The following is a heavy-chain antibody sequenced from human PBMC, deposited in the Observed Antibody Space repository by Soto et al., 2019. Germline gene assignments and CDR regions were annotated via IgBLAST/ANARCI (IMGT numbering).Heavy chain of an antibody. J-gene: IGHJ4*02. V-gene: IGHV1-69*02. Sequence: QVQLVQSGAEVKKPGSSVKVSCKASGGTFSSYTISWVRQAPGQGLEWMGRIIPILGIANYAQKFQGRVTITADKSTSTADMELSSLRYEDTAVYDCASGDSSAGDYWGQGTLVTVSS. CDR3: ASGDSSAGDY. D-gene: IGHD3-22*01. CDR1: GGTFSSYT. CDR2: IIPILGIA.